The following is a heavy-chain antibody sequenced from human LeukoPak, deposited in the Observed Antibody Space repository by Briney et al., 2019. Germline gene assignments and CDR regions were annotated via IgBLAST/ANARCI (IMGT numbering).Heavy chain of an antibody. J-gene: IGHJ1*01. D-gene: IGHD4-23*01. CDR1: GGSLSSYY. V-gene: IGHV4-59*01. CDR3: AGRTTVVGGRMFQH. Sequence: SETLSLTCTVSGGSLSSYYWSWIRQPPGKGLEWIGYIYYSGSTNYNPSLKSRVTISVDTSKNQFSLKLSSVTAADTAVYYCAGRTTVVGGRMFQHWGQGTLVTVSS. CDR2: IYYSGST.